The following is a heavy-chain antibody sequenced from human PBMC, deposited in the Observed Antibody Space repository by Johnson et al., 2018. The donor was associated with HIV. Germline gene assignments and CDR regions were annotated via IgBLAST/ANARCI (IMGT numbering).Heavy chain of an antibody. J-gene: IGHJ3*02. CDR3: ARGLTIFGLVTDAFYI. CDR1: GFTFSSYA. Sequence: VQLVESGGGLVQPGGSLRLSCAASGFTFSSYAMHWVRQAPGKGLEYVSAISSNGGSTYYANSVKGRFTISRDNSKNTLYFQMGSLRAEDMAVYYCARGLTIFGLVTDAFYIWGQVTMVTVSS. D-gene: IGHD3-3*01. V-gene: IGHV3-64*01. CDR2: ISSNGGST.